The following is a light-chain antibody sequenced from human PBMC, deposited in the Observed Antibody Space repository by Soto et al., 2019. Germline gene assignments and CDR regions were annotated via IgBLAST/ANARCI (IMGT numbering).Light chain of an antibody. CDR1: QTIPSIY. V-gene: IGKV3-20*01. Sequence: ETVLTQSPGTLSLSPGESATLSCRASQTIPSIYLAWYQQKPGQAPRLLIYGTSSRATGIHDRFSGSGSGTDFTLTISRLEPEDSAVYYCQRYDFSSWTFGQGTKVEI. CDR2: GTS. J-gene: IGKJ1*01. CDR3: QRYDFSSWT.